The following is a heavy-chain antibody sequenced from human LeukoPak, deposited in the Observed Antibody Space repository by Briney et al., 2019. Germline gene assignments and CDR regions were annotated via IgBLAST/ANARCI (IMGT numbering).Heavy chain of an antibody. CDR2: INPNSGGT. D-gene: IGHD1-26*01. J-gene: IGHJ4*02. V-gene: IGHV1-2*02. Sequence: ASVKVSCKASGYTFTGYYMHWVRQAPGQGLEWMGWINPNSGGTNYAQKFQGRVTMTRDTSISTAYMELSRLGSDDTAVYYCARVVGATIYFDYWGQGTLVTVSS. CDR3: ARVVGATIYFDY. CDR1: GYTFTGYY.